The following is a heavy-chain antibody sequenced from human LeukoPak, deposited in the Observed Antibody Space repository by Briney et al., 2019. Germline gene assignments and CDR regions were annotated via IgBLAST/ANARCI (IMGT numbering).Heavy chain of an antibody. V-gene: IGHV3-30*02. CDR1: GFTFSSYG. J-gene: IGHJ1*01. D-gene: IGHD1-26*01. CDR3: ANIPGSCGSYGQYFQH. CDR2: IRYDGSNK. Sequence: PGGSLRLSCAASGFTFSSYGMHWVRQAPGKGLKWVAFIRYDGSNKYYADSVKGRFTISRDNSKNTLYLQMNSLRAEDTAVYYCANIPGSCGSYGQYFQHWGQGTLVTVSS.